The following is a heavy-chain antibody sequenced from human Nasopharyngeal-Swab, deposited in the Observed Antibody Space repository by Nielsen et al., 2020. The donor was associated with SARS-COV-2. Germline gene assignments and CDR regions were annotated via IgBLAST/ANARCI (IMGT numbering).Heavy chain of an antibody. CDR3: ARVWGDSSSGGGIDY. CDR2: IYYSGST. Sequence: SETLSLTCAVYGGSFSGYYWSWIRQPPGKGLEWIGYIYYSGSTYYNPSLKSRVTISVDTSKNQFSLKLSSVTAADTAVYYCARVWGDSSSGGGIDYWGQGTLVTVSS. D-gene: IGHD6-6*01. V-gene: IGHV4-30-4*01. CDR1: GGSFSGYY. J-gene: IGHJ4*02.